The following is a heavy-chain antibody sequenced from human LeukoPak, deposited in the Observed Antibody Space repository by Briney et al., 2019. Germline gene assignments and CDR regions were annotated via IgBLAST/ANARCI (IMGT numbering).Heavy chain of an antibody. D-gene: IGHD1-26*01. J-gene: IGHJ4*02. Sequence: SETLSLTCTVSGGSISSYYWSWIRQPPGKGLEWIGYIYYSGSTNYNPSLKRRVTISVDTSKSQFSLKLNSVTAADTAVYYCARDSGSDAKIDYWGQGTLVTVSS. CDR3: ARDSGSDAKIDY. CDR1: GGSISSYY. V-gene: IGHV4-59*12. CDR2: IYYSGST.